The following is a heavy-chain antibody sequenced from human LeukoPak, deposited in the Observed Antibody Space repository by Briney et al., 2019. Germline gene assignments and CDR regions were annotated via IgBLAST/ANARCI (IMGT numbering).Heavy chain of an antibody. V-gene: IGHV3-74*01. CDR2: ISSEGGTT. Sequence: GGSLRLSCAASGFIFTDYWMHWVRQAPGKGLVWVSRISSEGGTTNYADSVKGRFTISRDNSKNTLYLQMNSLRAEDTAVYYCARLQLWPPAGGGMDVWGQGTTVTVSS. J-gene: IGHJ6*02. CDR1: GFIFTDYW. CDR3: ARLQLWPPAGGGMDV. D-gene: IGHD5-18*01.